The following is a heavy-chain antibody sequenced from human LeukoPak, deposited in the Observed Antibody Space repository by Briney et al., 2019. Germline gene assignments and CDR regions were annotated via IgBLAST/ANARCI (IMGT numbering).Heavy chain of an antibody. CDR2: INHSGST. CDR3: ARDRSQYYDSSGSDY. J-gene: IGHJ4*02. CDR1: GGSYSGYY. V-gene: IGHV4-34*01. D-gene: IGHD3-22*01. Sequence: SETLSLTCAVYGGSYSGYYWSWIRQPPGKGLEWIGEINHSGSTNYNPSLKSRVTISVDTSKNQFSLKLSSVTAADTAAYYCARDRSQYYDSSGSDYWGQGTLVTVSS.